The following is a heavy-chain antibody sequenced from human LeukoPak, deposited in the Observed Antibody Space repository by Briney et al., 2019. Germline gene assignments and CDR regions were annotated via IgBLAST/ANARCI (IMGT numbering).Heavy chain of an antibody. CDR1: GYTFTGYY. Sequence: GASVEVSCKASGYTFTGYYMHWVRQAPGQGLEWMGWISAHNGNTNYAQKLQGRVTMTTDTSTSTAYMELRSLRSDDTAVYYCARTRYNWFDPWGQGTLVTVSS. D-gene: IGHD2-2*01. V-gene: IGHV1-18*04. CDR2: ISAHNGNT. J-gene: IGHJ5*02. CDR3: ARTRYNWFDP.